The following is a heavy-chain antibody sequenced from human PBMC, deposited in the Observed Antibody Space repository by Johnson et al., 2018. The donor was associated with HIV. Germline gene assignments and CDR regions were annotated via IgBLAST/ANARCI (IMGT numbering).Heavy chain of an antibody. CDR3: AKEESGSFLAFDL. CDR2: IRYDGIIK. V-gene: IGHV3-30*02. CDR1: GFTFSNYG. J-gene: IGHJ3*01. D-gene: IGHD1-26*01. Sequence: QVQLVESGGGVVQPGGSLRLSCAASGFTFSNYGMHWVRQAPGKGLEWVTFIRYDGIIKYYAESVKGRFTISRDNSKNTLSLQMNSLRAEDTAVYYCAKEESGSFLAFDLWGQGTMVTVSS.